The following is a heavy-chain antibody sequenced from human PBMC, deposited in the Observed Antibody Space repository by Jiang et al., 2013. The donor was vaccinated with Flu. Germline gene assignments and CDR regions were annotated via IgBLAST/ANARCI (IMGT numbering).Heavy chain of an antibody. J-gene: IGHJ5*02. CDR1: EYVFGDYW. CDR3: ARLPRRRIAAAGTGGYNWFDP. Sequence: GAEVKKPGDSLRISCKASEYVFGDYWLSWVRLMPGKGLEWMGRIDPSNSYTTYSPSFQGHVTISADKSISTAYLQWSSLKASDTAMYYCARLPRRRIAAAGTGGYNWFDPWGQGTLVTVSS. CDR2: IDPSNSYT. V-gene: IGHV5-10-1*01. D-gene: IGHD6-13*01.